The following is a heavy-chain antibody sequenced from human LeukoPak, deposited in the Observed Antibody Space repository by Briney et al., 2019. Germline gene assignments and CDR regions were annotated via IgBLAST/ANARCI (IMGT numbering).Heavy chain of an antibody. J-gene: IGHJ3*02. CDR3: ASPYLGYCSGGSCYFDAFDI. CDR1: GYTFTGYY. V-gene: IGHV1-2*06. CDR2: INPSSGGT. D-gene: IGHD2-15*01. Sequence: ASVKVSCKASGYTFTGYYMHWVRQGPGQGLEWMGRINPSSGGTNYAQKFQGRVTMTRDTSISTAYMELSRLRSDDTAVYYCASPYLGYCSGGSCYFDAFDIWGQGTMVTVSS.